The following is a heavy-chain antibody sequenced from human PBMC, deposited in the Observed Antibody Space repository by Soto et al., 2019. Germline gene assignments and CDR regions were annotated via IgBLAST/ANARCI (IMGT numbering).Heavy chain of an antibody. D-gene: IGHD3-9*01. Sequence: QVVLVQSGAEVKQPGDSVKVSCTSSGYKFTDYYIHWVRQAPGQGPEWMGWVNPKRGDAVYAQKFQGWVTMTRDTATTTAYLEVNRLKPDDTAVYFCARDPGLPGRYWYFDLWGRGTLVTVSS. CDR2: VNPKRGDA. CDR1: GYKFTDYY. V-gene: IGHV1-2*04. J-gene: IGHJ2*01. CDR3: ARDPGLPGRYWYFDL.